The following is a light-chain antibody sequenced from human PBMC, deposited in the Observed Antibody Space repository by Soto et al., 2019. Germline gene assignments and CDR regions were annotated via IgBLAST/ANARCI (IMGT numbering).Light chain of an antibody. CDR1: QSVLYSSKNKNY. CDR3: QQYYTTPRT. J-gene: IGKJ1*01. CDR2: WAS. V-gene: IGKV4-1*01. Sequence: DIVMTQSPDSLAVSLGERATINCKSSQSVLYSSKNKNYLVWYQQKPGQVPKLLIYWASTRESGVPDRFSGSGSGTDFTLTISSLQAEDVAVYYCQQYYTTPRTFGQGTKVDIK.